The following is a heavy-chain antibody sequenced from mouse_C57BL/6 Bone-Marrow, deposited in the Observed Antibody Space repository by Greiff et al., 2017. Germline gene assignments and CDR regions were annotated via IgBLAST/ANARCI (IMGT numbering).Heavy chain of an antibody. CDR1: GYTFTSYW. CDR3: AYYGSSYFDY. D-gene: IGHD1-1*01. CDR2: IYPGSGST. J-gene: IGHJ2*01. Sequence: QVHVKQPGAELVKPGASVKMSCKASGYTFTSYWITWVKQRPGQGLEWIGDIYPGSGSTNYNEKFKSKATLTVDTSSSTAYMQLSSLTSEDSAVYYCAYYGSSYFDYWGQGTTLTVSS. V-gene: IGHV1-55*01.